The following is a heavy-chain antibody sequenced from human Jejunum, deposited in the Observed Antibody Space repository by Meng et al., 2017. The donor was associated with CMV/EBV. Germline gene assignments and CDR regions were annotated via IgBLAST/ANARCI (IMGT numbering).Heavy chain of an antibody. CDR3: SHMFDS. J-gene: IGHJ4*02. CDR1: GITVGNSY. Sequence: SCAVSGITVGNSYMSWVRQAPGKGLEWVSVIYSAGKTDYADSVKGRFTISRDNSKNTLYLQMDSLRPEDAAVYYCSHMFDSWGQGALVTVSS. D-gene: IGHD2-21*01. CDR2: IYSAGKT. V-gene: IGHV3-53*05.